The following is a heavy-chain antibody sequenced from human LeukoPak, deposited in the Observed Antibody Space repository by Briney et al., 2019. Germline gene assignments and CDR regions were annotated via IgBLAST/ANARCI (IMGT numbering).Heavy chain of an antibody. CDR1: GGSISSSSYY. V-gene: IGHV4-61*02. CDR2: IYTSGST. Sequence: SETLSLTCTVSGGSISSSSYYWSWIRQPAGKGLEWIGRIYTSGSTNYNPSLKSRVTISVDTSKNQFSLKLSSVTAADTAVYYCARYRTGEFDYWGQGTLVTVPS. J-gene: IGHJ4*02. D-gene: IGHD7-27*01. CDR3: ARYRTGEFDY.